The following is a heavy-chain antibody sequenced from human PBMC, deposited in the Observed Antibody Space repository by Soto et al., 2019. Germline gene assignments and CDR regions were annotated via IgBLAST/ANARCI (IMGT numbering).Heavy chain of an antibody. Sequence: GGSLRLSCAASGFTFDDYTMHWVRPAPGKGLEWVSLISWDGGSTYYADSVKGRLTISRDNSKNSLYLQMNSLRTEDTALYYCAKGDRSSTSCFLDYWGQVTLVTVSS. CDR3: AKGDRSSTSCFLDY. D-gene: IGHD2-2*01. V-gene: IGHV3-43*01. CDR1: GFTFDDYT. CDR2: ISWDGGST. J-gene: IGHJ4*02.